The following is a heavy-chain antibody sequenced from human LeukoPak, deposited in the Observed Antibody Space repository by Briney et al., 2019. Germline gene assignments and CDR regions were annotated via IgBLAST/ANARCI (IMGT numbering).Heavy chain of an antibody. CDR1: GGPISSSSYY. Sequence: SETLSLTCTVSGGPISSSSYYWGWIRQPPGKGLEWIGSIYYSGSTYYNPSLKSRVTISVDTSKNQFSLKLSSVTAADTAVYYCARHTYSSGCFDYWGQGTLVTVSS. J-gene: IGHJ4*02. CDR2: IYYSGST. D-gene: IGHD6-19*01. V-gene: IGHV4-39*01. CDR3: ARHTYSSGCFDY.